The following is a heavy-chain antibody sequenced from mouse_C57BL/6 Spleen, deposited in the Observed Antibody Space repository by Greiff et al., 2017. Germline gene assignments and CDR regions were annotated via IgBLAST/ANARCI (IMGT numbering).Heavy chain of an antibody. Sequence: QVQLQQPGAELVRPGSSLKLSCEASGFTFTSYWMHWVKQTPIQGLEWIGNIAPSASETNYTQKFKDKATVTVDKSSSTAYMQLSSLTSEDSAVYYCARRGYDYDLDFGVRGTRTTVTAS. J-gene: IGHJ1*03. CDR2: IAPSASET. CDR3: ARRGYDYDLDFGV. CDR1: GFTFTSYW. D-gene: IGHD2-4*01. V-gene: IGHV1-52*01.